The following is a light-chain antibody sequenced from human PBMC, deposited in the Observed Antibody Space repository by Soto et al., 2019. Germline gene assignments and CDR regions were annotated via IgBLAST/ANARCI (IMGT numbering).Light chain of an antibody. CDR1: RSNIGNNY. J-gene: IGLJ3*02. Sequence: QSVLTQPPSVSAAPGQKVTVSCSGSRSNIGNNYVSWYQHLPGTAPKLLIYDNDKRPSGIPDRFSASKSGTSATLGITGLPTGDEADYYCEAWDSSLSAGVFGGGTKVTVL. V-gene: IGLV1-51*01. CDR3: EAWDSSLSAGV. CDR2: DND.